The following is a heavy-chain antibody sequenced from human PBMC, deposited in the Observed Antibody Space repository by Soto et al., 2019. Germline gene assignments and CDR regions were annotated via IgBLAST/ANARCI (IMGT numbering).Heavy chain of an antibody. CDR1: GGSISSSSYY. CDR3: ARTTPTTAPNWFDP. V-gene: IGHV4-39*01. Sequence: SETLSLTCTVSGGSISSSSYYWGWIRQPPGKGLEWIGSIYYSGSTYYNPSLKSRVTISVDTSKNQFSLKLSSVTAADTAVYYCARTTPTTAPNWFDPWGQGTLVTVSS. CDR2: IYYSGST. J-gene: IGHJ5*02. D-gene: IGHD4-17*01.